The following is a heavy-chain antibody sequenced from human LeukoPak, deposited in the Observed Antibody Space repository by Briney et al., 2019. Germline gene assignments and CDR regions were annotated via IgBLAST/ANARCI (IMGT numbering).Heavy chain of an antibody. CDR1: GFTFSSYS. CDR2: ITSSSSTI. J-gene: IGHJ3*02. V-gene: IGHV3-48*01. D-gene: IGHD3-16*01. Sequence: GGSLRLSCAASGFTFSSYSMNWVRQAPGKGLQWVSYITSSSSTIYYADSVKGRFTISRDNAKNSLYLQMNSLRAEDTAVYYCAGEGWGAFDIWGQGTMVTVSS. CDR3: AGEGWGAFDI.